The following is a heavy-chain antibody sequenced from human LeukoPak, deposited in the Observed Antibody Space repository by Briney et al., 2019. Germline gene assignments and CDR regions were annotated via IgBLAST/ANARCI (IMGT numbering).Heavy chain of an antibody. D-gene: IGHD6-13*01. J-gene: IGHJ3*02. CDR3: ARDSEAAAGDTQVAFDI. V-gene: IGHV1-18*01. Sequence: ASVKVSCKASGYTFTSYGISWVRQAPGQGLEWMGWISAYNGNTNYAQNLQGRVTMTTDTSTSTAYMELRSLRSDDTAVYYCARDSEAAAGDTQVAFDIWGQGTMVTVSS. CDR2: ISAYNGNT. CDR1: GYTFTSYG.